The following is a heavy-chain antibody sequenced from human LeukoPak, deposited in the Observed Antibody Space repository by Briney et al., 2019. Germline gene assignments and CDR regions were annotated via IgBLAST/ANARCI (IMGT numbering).Heavy chain of an antibody. Sequence: PSGTLSLTCAVSGGSISSSNWWSWVRQPPGKGLEWIGEINHSGSTNYNPSLKSRVTISVDTSKNQFSLKLSSVTAADTAVYYCARGWSGAGSDYWGQGTLVTVSS. J-gene: IGHJ4*02. CDR3: ARGWSGAGSDY. V-gene: IGHV4-4*02. CDR1: GGSISSSNW. D-gene: IGHD3-3*01. CDR2: INHSGST.